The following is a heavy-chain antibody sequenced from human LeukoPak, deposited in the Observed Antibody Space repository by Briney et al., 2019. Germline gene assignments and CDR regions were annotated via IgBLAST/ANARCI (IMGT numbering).Heavy chain of an antibody. CDR3: ARSPLLRLGEFASKRCWFDL. CDR1: GYNFTSYY. D-gene: IGHD3-16*01. CDR2: INPSGAKT. V-gene: IGHV1-46*01. J-gene: IGHJ5*02. Sequence: ASVKVSCKASGYNFTSYYVHWVRQAPRQGLEWMGIINPSGAKTSYAQKFQGRVTMTRDTSTSTLYMQLSSLRSEDTAVYYCARSPLLRLGEFASKRCWFDLWGQGTLVTVSS.